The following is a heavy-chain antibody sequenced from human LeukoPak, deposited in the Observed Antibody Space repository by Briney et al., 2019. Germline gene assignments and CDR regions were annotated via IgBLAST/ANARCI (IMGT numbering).Heavy chain of an antibody. CDR1: GGTFSSYA. V-gene: IGHV1-69*05. J-gene: IGHJ4*02. CDR2: IIPIFGTA. D-gene: IGHD3-10*01. CDR3: AWGVVRGVIITFDD. Sequence: SVKVSCKASGGTFSSYAISWVRQAPGQGLEWMGGIIPIFGTANYAQKFQGRVTITTDESTSTAYMESRSLRSKDTAVYYCAWGVVRGVIITFDDWGQGTLVTVSS.